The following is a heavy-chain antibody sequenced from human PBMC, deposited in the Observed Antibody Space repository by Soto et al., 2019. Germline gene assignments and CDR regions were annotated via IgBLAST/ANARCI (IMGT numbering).Heavy chain of an antibody. D-gene: IGHD3-3*01. CDR2: MTASSGKT. Sequence: ASVKVSCKASGYNFTQYTIHWVRQATGQRLEWMGWMTASSGKTGYAQKFQGRVTMTRNTSISTAYMELSSLRSEDTAVYYCARGGVLARALNDYWGQGTLVTVSS. V-gene: IGHV1-8*01. CDR1: GYNFTQYT. J-gene: IGHJ4*02. CDR3: ARGGVLARALNDY.